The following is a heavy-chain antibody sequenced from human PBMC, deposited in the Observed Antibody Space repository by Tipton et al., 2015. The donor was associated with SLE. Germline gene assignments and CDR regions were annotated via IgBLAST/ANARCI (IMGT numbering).Heavy chain of an antibody. CDR3: ARDLLYYYGSGRYYLDV. V-gene: IGHV3-33*01. D-gene: IGHD3-10*01. CDR2: IWYDGSNK. J-gene: IGHJ6*02. CDR1: GFTFSSYD. Sequence: SLRLSCAASGFTFSSYDMHWVRQAPGKGLEWVAVIWYDGSNKYYADSVKGRFTISRDNSKNTLYLQMNSVRAEDAAVYYCARDLLYYYGSGRYYLDVWGQGTSVPVSS.